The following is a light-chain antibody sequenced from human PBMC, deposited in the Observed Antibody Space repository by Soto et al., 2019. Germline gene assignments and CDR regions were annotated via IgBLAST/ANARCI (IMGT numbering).Light chain of an antibody. CDR3: HQYDSSPLT. J-gene: IGKJ4*01. CDR1: QSVSSCY. Sequence: EIVLTQSPGTLSLSPGERATLSCRASQSVSSCYLAWYQQKPGQAPRLLIYGASSRATGIPDRFSGSGSGTDFPLTISRLEPEDFAVYYCHQYDSSPLTFGGGTKVEIK. CDR2: GAS. V-gene: IGKV3-20*01.